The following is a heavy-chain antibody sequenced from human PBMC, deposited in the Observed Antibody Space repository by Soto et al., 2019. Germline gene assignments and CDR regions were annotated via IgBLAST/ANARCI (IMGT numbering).Heavy chain of an antibody. CDR2: IYYSGST. CDR1: GGSISSGGYY. Sequence: SETLSLTCTVSGGSISSGGYYWSWIRQHPGKGLEWIGYIYYSGSTYYNPSLKSRVTISVDTSKNQFSLKLSSVTAADTAVYYCAGTDVDIVATTPTYYFDYWGQGTLVTVSS. V-gene: IGHV4-31*03. CDR3: AGTDVDIVATTPTYYFDY. D-gene: IGHD5-12*01. J-gene: IGHJ4*02.